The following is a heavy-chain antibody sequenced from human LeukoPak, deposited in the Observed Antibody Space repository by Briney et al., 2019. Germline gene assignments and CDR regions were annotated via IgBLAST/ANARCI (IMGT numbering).Heavy chain of an antibody. D-gene: IGHD6-13*01. V-gene: IGHV4-30-2*01. CDR3: ARDRSIAAAGGIDY. Sequence: SETLSLTCTVSGGSISSGGYYWSWIRQPPGKGLEWIGYIYHSGSTYYNPSLKSRVTISVDRSKNQFSLKLSSVTAADTAVYYCARDRSIAAAGGIDYWGQGTLVTVSS. CDR1: GGSISSGGYY. CDR2: IYHSGST. J-gene: IGHJ4*02.